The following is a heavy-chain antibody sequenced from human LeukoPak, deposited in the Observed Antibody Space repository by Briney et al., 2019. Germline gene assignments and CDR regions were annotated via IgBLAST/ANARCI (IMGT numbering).Heavy chain of an antibody. Sequence: EGSLRLSCAASGFTFSSYAMSWVRQAPGKGLEWVSAISGSSGITYYADSVKGRFTISRDNSKNTLYLQMNSLRAEDTALYYCAKAGSSGWYFYFDYWGQGTLVTVSS. V-gene: IGHV3-23*01. CDR3: AKAGSSGWYFYFDY. D-gene: IGHD6-19*01. CDR2: ISGSSGIT. CDR1: GFTFSSYA. J-gene: IGHJ4*02.